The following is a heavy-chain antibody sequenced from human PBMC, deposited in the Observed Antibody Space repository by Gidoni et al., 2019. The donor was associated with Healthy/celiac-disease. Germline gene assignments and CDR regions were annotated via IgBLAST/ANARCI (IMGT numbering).Heavy chain of an antibody. V-gene: IGHV4-39*07. J-gene: IGHJ6*02. CDR3: ARDYSLWFGDGYGMDV. CDR2: IYYSGST. Sequence: QLQLQESGPGLVKPSETLSLTCTVSGGSFSSSSYYWGWIRQPPGKGLEWIGSIYYSGSTYYNPSLKSRVTISVDTSKNQFSLKLSSVTAADTAVYYCARDYSLWFGDGYGMDVWGQGTTVTVSS. CDR1: GGSFSSSSYY. D-gene: IGHD3-10*01.